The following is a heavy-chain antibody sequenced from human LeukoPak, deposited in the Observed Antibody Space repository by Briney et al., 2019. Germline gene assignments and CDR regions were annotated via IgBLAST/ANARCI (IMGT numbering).Heavy chain of an antibody. J-gene: IGHJ4*02. D-gene: IGHD2-15*01. V-gene: IGHV4-34*01. Sequence: SETLSLTCAVYGGSFSGYYWNWIRRPPGKGLEWIGEINHSGSTTYNPSLKSRVTISVDTSKNQFSLELSSVTAADTAVYYCATSPATSRNYWGQGTLVTVSS. CDR3: ATSPATSRNY. CDR1: GGSFSGYY. CDR2: INHSGST.